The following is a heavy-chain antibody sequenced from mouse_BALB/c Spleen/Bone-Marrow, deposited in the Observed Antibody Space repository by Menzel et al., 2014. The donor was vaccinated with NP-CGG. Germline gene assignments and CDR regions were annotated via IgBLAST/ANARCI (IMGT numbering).Heavy chain of an antibody. Sequence: EVQLVESGGGLVQPGGSLKLSCAASGFTFSSYGMSWVRQTPDKRLELVATINSNGGSTYYPDSVKGRFTISRDNAKNTLYLQMSSLKSEDTAMYYCARDPLYYYAWGQVTLVTVSA. CDR3: ARDPLYYYA. CDR2: INSNGGST. V-gene: IGHV5-6-3*01. J-gene: IGHJ3*01. CDR1: GFTFSSYG. D-gene: IGHD1-1*01.